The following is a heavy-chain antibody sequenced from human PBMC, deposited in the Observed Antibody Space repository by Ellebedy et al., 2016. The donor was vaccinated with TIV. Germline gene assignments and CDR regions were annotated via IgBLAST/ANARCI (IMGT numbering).Heavy chain of an antibody. V-gene: IGHV3-53*01. CDR1: GFTVSSYS. CDR3: ARATYYTTPKNACDA. Sequence: PGGSLRLSCTASGFTVSSYSINWVRQAPGKGLEWVSVIYAGGSTYYSDSVKGRFTISRDNSENTVFLQMNSLRADDTALYYCARATYYTTPKNACDAWGRGTLVTVSS. J-gene: IGHJ3*01. D-gene: IGHD3-10*01. CDR2: IYAGGST.